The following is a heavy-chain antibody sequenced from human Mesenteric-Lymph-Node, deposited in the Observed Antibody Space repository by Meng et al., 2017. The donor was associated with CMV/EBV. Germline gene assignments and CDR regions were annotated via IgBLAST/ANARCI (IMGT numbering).Heavy chain of an antibody. Sequence: ASVKVSCKASGYTFTSYYMHWVRQAPGQGLEWMGIINPSGGSTSYAQKFQGRVTMTRDTSTSTVYMELSSLRSEDTAAYYCAIMAGSGGSPYGMDVWGQGTTVTVSS. J-gene: IGHJ6*02. V-gene: IGHV1-46*01. D-gene: IGHD2-15*01. CDR2: INPSGGST. CDR3: AIMAGSGGSPYGMDV. CDR1: GYTFTSYY.